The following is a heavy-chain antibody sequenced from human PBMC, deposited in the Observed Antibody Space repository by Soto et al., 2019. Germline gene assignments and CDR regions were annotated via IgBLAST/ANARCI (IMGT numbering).Heavy chain of an antibody. CDR3: ARDFGVVANAPWFDP. V-gene: IGHV3-33*01. Sequence: QVQLVESGGGVVQPGRSLRLSCAASGFTFSSYGMHWVRQAPGKGLEWVAVIWYDGSNKYYADSVKGRFTISRDNSKNTLDLQMNSLRAEDTAVYYCARDFGVVANAPWFDPWGQGTLVTVSS. CDR1: GFTFSSYG. D-gene: IGHD3-16*01. J-gene: IGHJ5*02. CDR2: IWYDGSNK.